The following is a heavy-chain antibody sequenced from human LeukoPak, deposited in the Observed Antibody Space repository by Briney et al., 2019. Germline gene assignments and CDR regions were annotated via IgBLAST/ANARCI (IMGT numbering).Heavy chain of an antibody. CDR3: ARDRYSGYDGFGAFDI. V-gene: IGHV4-4*07. D-gene: IGHD5-12*01. J-gene: IGHJ3*02. CDR2: IYTGGRT. CDR1: GGSISSYY. Sequence: PSETLSLTCTVSGGSISSYYWSWIRQPAGKGLEWVGRIYTGGRTNYNPSLRSRVTISVDTSKNRFSLKLSSVTAADTAVYYCARDRYSGYDGFGAFDIWGQGTMVTVSS.